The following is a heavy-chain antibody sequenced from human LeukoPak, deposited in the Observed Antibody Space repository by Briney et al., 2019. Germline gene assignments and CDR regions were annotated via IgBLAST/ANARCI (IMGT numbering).Heavy chain of an antibody. J-gene: IGHJ6*02. D-gene: IGHD1-1*01. CDR1: GGSFSNYY. Sequence: SETLSLTCAVYGGSFSNYYWSWIRQTPGKGLEWIGEITHSGSTSYNPSLKSRVTISLDTSKNQFSLKMSSVTASDTAVYYCARTGTTHYQYYGMDVWGQGTTVTVSS. V-gene: IGHV4-34*01. CDR2: ITHSGST. CDR3: ARTGTTHYQYYGMDV.